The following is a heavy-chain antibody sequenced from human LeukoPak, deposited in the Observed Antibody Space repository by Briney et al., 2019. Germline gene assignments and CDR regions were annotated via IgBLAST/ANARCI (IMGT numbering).Heavy chain of an antibody. CDR3: ARDYSSSWYYYYYMDV. CDR2: IYTSGST. CDR1: GGSISSGSYY. V-gene: IGHV4-61*02. D-gene: IGHD6-13*01. Sequence: SQTLPLTCTVSGGSISSGSYYWSWIRQPAGKGLEWIGRIYTSGSTNYNPSLKSRVTISVDTSKNQFSLKLSSVTAADAAVYYCARDYSSSWYYYYYMDVWGKGTTVTVSS. J-gene: IGHJ6*03.